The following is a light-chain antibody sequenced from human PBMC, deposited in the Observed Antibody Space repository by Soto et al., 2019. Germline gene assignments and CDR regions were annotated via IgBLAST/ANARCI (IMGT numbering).Light chain of an antibody. CDR1: QSVSSSY. CDR3: QQYGSSPRT. CDR2: GAS. J-gene: IGKJ1*01. Sequence: EIVLTHSPGTLSLSPWEIATLSCRASQSVSSSYLAWYQQKPGQGPRLLIFGASSRATGIPDRFSGSGSGTDFTLTISRLEPEDFAVYYRQQYGSSPRTFGQGTKVDIK. V-gene: IGKV3-20*01.